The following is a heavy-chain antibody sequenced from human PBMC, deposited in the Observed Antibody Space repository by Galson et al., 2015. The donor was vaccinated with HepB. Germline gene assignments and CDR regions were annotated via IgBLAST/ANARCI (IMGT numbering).Heavy chain of an antibody. J-gene: IGHJ4*02. Sequence: SLRLSCAASGFTLSNYAMHWVRQAPGKGLEWVAVISSDGNNKHYGDSVKGRFTISRDTSKNTLYLQMSSLRTEDTAVYYCAKDEGGYSSSPFDHWGQGTLVTVSS. V-gene: IGHV3-30*18. D-gene: IGHD3-22*01. CDR3: AKDEGGYSSSPFDH. CDR1: GFTLSNYA. CDR2: ISSDGNNK.